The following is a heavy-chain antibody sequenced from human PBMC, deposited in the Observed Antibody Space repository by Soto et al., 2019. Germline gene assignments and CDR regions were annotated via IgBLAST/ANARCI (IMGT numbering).Heavy chain of an antibody. CDR2: FSGSDGST. Sequence: GSLRLSCAASGFNFSNYAMSWVRQAPGKGLEWVSGFSGSDGSTYYADSVKGRFTISRDESKNTLYLQMNSLRAEDTAVYYCAKHRGTGLFYFENWGQGTLVTVSS. CDR1: GFNFSNYA. J-gene: IGHJ4*02. V-gene: IGHV3-23*01. D-gene: IGHD2-8*02. CDR3: AKHRGTGLFYFEN.